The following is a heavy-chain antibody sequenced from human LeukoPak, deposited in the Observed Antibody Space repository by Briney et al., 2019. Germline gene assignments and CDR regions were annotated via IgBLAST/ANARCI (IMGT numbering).Heavy chain of an antibody. V-gene: IGHV3-30*18. CDR1: GFTFSSYS. Sequence: PGGSLRLACAASGFTFSSYSIHWVRQAPGKGLEWVAVISYDGINKNYADSVKGRFTIYRDNSKNTLYLEMNSLRTEDTAVYYCAKGGLQPRNWYFALWGRGTLVTVSS. J-gene: IGHJ2*01. D-gene: IGHD5-18*01. CDR2: ISYDGINK. CDR3: AKGGLQPRNWYFAL.